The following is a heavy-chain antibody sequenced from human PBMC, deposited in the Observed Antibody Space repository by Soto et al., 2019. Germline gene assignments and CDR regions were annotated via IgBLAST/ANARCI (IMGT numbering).Heavy chain of an antibody. CDR1: GFTFSSYA. D-gene: IGHD2-15*01. Sequence: ESGGGVVQPGRSLRLSCAASGFTFSSYAMHWVRQAPGKGLEWVAVISYDGSNKYYADSVKGRFTISRDNSKNTLYLQMNSLRAEDTAVYYCARDIGGVVVAARVFDYWGQGTLVTVSS. CDR2: ISYDGSNK. CDR3: ARDIGGVVVAARVFDY. J-gene: IGHJ4*02. V-gene: IGHV3-30-3*01.